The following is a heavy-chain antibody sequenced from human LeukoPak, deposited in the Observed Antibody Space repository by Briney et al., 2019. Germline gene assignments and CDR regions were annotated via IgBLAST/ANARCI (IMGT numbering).Heavy chain of an antibody. V-gene: IGHV5-51*07. J-gene: IGHJ3*02. Sequence: GESLKISCKGSGYSFASYWIGWVHQMPGKGPEWMGIINPGDSYTNYSPSFQGHVTISADKSISTAYLQWSSLKASDTAMYYCARGGAVERYCSSTSCYWVDAFDIWGQGTMVTVSS. CDR2: INPGDSYT. D-gene: IGHD2-2*01. CDR3: ARGGAVERYCSSTSCYWVDAFDI. CDR1: GYSFASYW.